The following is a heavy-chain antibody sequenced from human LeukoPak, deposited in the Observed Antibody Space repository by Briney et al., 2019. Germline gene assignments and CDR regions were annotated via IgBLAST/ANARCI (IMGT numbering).Heavy chain of an antibody. D-gene: IGHD6-13*01. V-gene: IGHV3-66*01. CDR2: IYSGGST. CDR3: ARGESYSSSWSDY. J-gene: IGHJ4*02. CDR1: GFTVSSNY. Sequence: GGSLRLSCAASGFTVSSNYMSWVRQAPGKGLEWVSVIYSGGSTYYADSVKGRFTISRDNSKNTLYLQMNSLRAEDTAVYYCARGESYSSSWSDYWGQGTLVTVSS.